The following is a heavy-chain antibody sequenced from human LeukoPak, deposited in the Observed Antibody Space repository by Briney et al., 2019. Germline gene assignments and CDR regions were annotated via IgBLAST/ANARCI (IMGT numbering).Heavy chain of an antibody. CDR1: GGSISSSNW. J-gene: IGHJ4*02. Sequence: SGTLSLTCAVSGGSISSSNWWSWVRQPPGKGLEYIGEIYYSGSTNYNLSLKSRLTISIDTSKSQFSLQLSSVTAADTAVYYCVRHGSRVMATIEDSWGQGTLVIVSS. CDR3: VRHGSRVMATIEDS. CDR2: IYYSGST. V-gene: IGHV4-4*02. D-gene: IGHD5-12*01.